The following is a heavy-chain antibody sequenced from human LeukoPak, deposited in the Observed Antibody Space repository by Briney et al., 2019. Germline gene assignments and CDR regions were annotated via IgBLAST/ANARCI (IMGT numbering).Heavy chain of an antibody. V-gene: IGHV3-30*03. CDR2: MSFDGNNN. J-gene: IGHJ4*02. CDR3: AREIHY. Sequence: GGSLRLSCAASGFTFSNYGIHWVRQAPGKGLEWVAVMSFDGNNNYYADSVKGRFTISRDNSKNTLYLQMNSLRAEDTAVYYCAREIHYWGQGTLVTVSS. CDR1: GFTFSNYG.